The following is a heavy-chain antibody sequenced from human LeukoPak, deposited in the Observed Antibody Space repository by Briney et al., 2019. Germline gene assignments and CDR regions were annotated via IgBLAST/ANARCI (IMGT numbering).Heavy chain of an antibody. CDR2: IYSGGTP. Sequence: PGGSLRLSCAVSEFTVSSNYMSWVRQAPGKGLEWVSVIYSGGTPYYADSVKGRFTISRDNSKNTLYLQMNSLRAEDTAVYYCASMRSFYFDYWGQGTPVTVSS. V-gene: IGHV3-66*01. J-gene: IGHJ4*02. CDR1: EFTVSSNY. CDR3: ASMRSFYFDY. D-gene: IGHD3-10*01.